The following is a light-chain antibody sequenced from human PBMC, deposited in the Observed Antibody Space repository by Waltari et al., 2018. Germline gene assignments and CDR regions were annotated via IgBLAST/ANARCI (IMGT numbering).Light chain of an antibody. CDR3: HQYYKTPWT. CDR1: QPVKYSPTNKNF. CDR2: WAS. V-gene: IGKV4-1*01. Sequence: DIVMTQSPDSLAVSLGERATINCKSSQPVKYSPTNKNFLAWYQQKVGQPPKLLIYWASTRESGVPERFSGSGSGTDFTLTSSSLQAEDVAVYYCHQYYKTPWTFGQGTKVEIK. J-gene: IGKJ1*01.